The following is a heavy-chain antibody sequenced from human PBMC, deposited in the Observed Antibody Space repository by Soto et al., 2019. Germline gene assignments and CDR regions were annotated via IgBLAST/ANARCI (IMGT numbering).Heavy chain of an antibody. CDR3: SIVGGGGGSQFDY. CDR2: ISYDGDNK. V-gene: IGHV3-30*03. Sequence: GGSLRLSCAASGFTFSSYNMHWVRQAPGKGLEWVAVISYDGDNKYYADSVKGRFTISRDNSRNTLYLQMNSLRAEDTAVYYFSIVGGGGGSQFDYWCQGTLVT. CDR1: GFTFSSYN. J-gene: IGHJ4*02. D-gene: IGHD2-15*01.